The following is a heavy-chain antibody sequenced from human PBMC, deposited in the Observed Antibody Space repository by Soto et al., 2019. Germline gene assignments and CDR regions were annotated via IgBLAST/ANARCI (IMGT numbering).Heavy chain of an antibody. CDR1: GFTFSSYA. CDR3: AKDRRDIVVVPAARGPAIDY. D-gene: IGHD2-2*01. Sequence: EVQLLESGGGLVQPGGSLRLSCAASGFTFSSYAMSWVRQAPGKGLEWVSAISGSGGSTYYADSVKGRFTISRDNSKNTLYLQMNSLRAKDTAVYYCAKDRRDIVVVPAARGPAIDYWAQGTLVTVSS. CDR2: ISGSGGST. J-gene: IGHJ4*02. V-gene: IGHV3-23*01.